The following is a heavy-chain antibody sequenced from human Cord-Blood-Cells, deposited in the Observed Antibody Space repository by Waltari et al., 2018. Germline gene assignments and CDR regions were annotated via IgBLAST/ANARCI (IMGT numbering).Heavy chain of an antibody. J-gene: IGHJ2*01. Sequence: QVQLVQSGAEVKKHGSSVKVSCKASGGTFSSYAISWVRRAPGQGLEWMGGIIPIFGTANYVKKFQGRVTITADESTSTAYMGLSSLRSEDTAVYYCARATAKDPISWYFDLWGRGTLVTVSS. V-gene: IGHV1-69*01. CDR1: GGTFSSYA. CDR2: IIPIFGTA. D-gene: IGHD5-18*01. CDR3: ARATAKDPISWYFDL.